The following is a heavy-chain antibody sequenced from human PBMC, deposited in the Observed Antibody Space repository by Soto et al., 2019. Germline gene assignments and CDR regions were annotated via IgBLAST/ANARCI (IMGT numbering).Heavy chain of an antibody. V-gene: IGHV3-53*02. CDR3: ATRIAATGRYYFDS. D-gene: IGHD6-13*01. J-gene: IGHJ4*02. CDR1: GFTVSSSY. Sequence: EVQLAETGGGLIQPGGSLRLSCAASGFTVSSSYMSWVRQAPGKGLEWVSVFYSAGSTYYADSVKGRFTISRDNSKNTLYLQINSLRAEDTAVYYCATRIAATGRYYFDSWGQGTLVTVSS. CDR2: FYSAGST.